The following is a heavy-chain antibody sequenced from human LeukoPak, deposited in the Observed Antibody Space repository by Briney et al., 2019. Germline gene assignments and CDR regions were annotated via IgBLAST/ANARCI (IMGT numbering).Heavy chain of an antibody. D-gene: IGHD1-1*01. V-gene: IGHV5-51*01. J-gene: IGHJ4*02. CDR3: ARQERLINLQTEFDS. CDR2: IYPGSSDT. Sequence: PGESLKISCKASGYTFTGFWIAWVRQMPGKGLEWMGTIYPGSSDTRYSPSFQGQVTISADKSITTAYLQWDSLRASDTAIYYCARQERLINLQTEFDSWGQGTLVTVSS. CDR1: GYTFTGFW.